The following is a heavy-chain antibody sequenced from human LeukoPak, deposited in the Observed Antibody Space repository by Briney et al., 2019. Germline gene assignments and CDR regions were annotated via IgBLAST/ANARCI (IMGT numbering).Heavy chain of an antibody. CDR3: ARAARPDY. CDR1: GFTFSSYA. D-gene: IGHD6-6*01. CDR2: IKQDGSEK. Sequence: GGSLRLSCAASGFTFSSYAMSWVRQAPGKGLEWVANIKQDGSEKYYVDPVKGRFTISRDNAKNSLYLQMNSLRAEDTAVYYCARAARPDYWGQGTLVTASS. V-gene: IGHV3-7*04. J-gene: IGHJ4*02.